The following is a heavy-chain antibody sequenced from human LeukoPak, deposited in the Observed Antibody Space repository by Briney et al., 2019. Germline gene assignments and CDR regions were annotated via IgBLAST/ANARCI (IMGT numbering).Heavy chain of an antibody. D-gene: IGHD6-19*01. CDR2: ISYDGSNK. V-gene: IGHV3-30*04. Sequence: GRSRRLSCAASGFTFSSYAMHWVRQAPGKGLEWVAVISYDGSNKYYADSVKGRFTISRDNSKNTLYLQMNSLRAEDTAVYYCARVPGYSSGWYFDYWGQGTLVTVSS. CDR1: GFTFSSYA. J-gene: IGHJ4*02. CDR3: ARVPGYSSGWYFDY.